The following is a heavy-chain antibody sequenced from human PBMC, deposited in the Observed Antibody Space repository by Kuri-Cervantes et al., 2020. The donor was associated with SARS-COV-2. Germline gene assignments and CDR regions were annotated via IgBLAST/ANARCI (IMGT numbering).Heavy chain of an antibody. D-gene: IGHD2-8*01. J-gene: IGHJ4*02. Sequence: GGSLRLSCAASGFTFSSYAMHWVRQAPGKGLEWVAVISYDGSDKYYADSVKGRFTISRDNSKNTLYLQMNSLRAEDTAVYYCAKDLWRYCTNGVCYLFDYWGQGNLVHGAS. V-gene: IGHV3-30*04. CDR3: AKDLWRYCTNGVCYLFDY. CDR1: GFTFSSYA. CDR2: ISYDGSDK.